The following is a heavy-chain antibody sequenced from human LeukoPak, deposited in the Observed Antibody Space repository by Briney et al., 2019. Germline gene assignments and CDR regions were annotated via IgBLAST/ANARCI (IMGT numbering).Heavy chain of an antibody. D-gene: IGHD3-3*02. Sequence: GESLRLSCAASGFIFSTYTMNWARQAPGKGLEWVSSISGSGSCIYYSDSVKGRFTISRDNAKNSLSLQMNSLRAEDTAIYYCASHFWNYYRIDYWGQGILVTVSS. V-gene: IGHV3-21*01. J-gene: IGHJ4*02. CDR3: ASHFWNYYRIDY. CDR1: GFIFSTYT. CDR2: ISGSGSCI.